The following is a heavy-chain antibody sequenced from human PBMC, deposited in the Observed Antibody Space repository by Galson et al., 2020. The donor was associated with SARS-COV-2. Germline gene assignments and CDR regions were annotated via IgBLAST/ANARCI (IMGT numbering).Heavy chain of an antibody. D-gene: IGHD3-22*01. CDR2: IWYDGSNK. Sequence: GESLKISCAASGFTFSSYGMHWVRQAPGKGLEWVAVIWYDGSNKYYADSVKGQFTISRDNSKNTLYLQMNSLRAEDTAVYYCARVVLRSWALDYWGQGTLVTVSS. CDR1: GFTFSSYG. CDR3: ARVVLRSWALDY. J-gene: IGHJ4*02. V-gene: IGHV3-33*01.